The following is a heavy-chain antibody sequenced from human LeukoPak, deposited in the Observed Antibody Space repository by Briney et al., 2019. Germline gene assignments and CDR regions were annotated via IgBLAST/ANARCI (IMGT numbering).Heavy chain of an antibody. Sequence: SETLSLTCSVSGGSIGRGSYYWGWIRQSPGKGLEWIGSIYYSGSTNYNPSLKSRVTISVDTSKNQSSLKLSSVTAADTAVYYCARVAAKTVDYWGQGTLVTVSS. J-gene: IGHJ4*02. V-gene: IGHV4-39*07. CDR3: ARVAAKTVDY. D-gene: IGHD2-15*01. CDR1: GGSIGRGSYY. CDR2: IYYSGST.